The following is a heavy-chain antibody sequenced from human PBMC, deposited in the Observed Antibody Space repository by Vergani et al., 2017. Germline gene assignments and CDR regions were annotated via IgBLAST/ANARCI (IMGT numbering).Heavy chain of an antibody. CDR3: AEHAQRLVRGCFDY. CDR2: IIPILGIA. J-gene: IGHJ4*02. D-gene: IGHD1-1*01. Sequence: QVQLVQSGAEVKKPGSSVKVSCKASGGTFSSYTISWVRQAPGQGLEWMGRIIPILGIANYAQKFQGRVPITAVKSTSTAYMEVSSLSTEDTAVYSCAEHAQRLVRGCFDYWGQGSLVTVSS. V-gene: IGHV1-69*02. CDR1: GGTFSSYT.